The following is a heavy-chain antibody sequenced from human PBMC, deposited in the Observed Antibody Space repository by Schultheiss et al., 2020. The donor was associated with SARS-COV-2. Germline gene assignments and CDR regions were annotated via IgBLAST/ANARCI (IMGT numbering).Heavy chain of an antibody. D-gene: IGHD4-11*01. Sequence: GESLKISCAASGFTFSSYWMHWARQAPGKGLVWVSRIHSDGNSSRYGDSVKGRFTISRDIAKNTLFLQMNSLRAEDTAVYYCARGSDYSHYYYGMDVWGQGTTVTVSS. CDR1: GFTFSSYW. V-gene: IGHV3-74*01. CDR3: ARGSDYSHYYYGMDV. CDR2: IHSDGNSS. J-gene: IGHJ6*02.